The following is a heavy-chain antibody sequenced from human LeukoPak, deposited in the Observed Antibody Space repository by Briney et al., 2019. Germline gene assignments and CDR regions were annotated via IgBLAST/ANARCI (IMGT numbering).Heavy chain of an antibody. CDR3: ARVRWAGGYSYGLFDY. D-gene: IGHD5-18*01. CDR2: IKQDGSEK. V-gene: IGHV3-7*03. Sequence: GGSPRLSCAASGFTFSSYWMSWVRQAPGKGLEWVANIKQDGSEKYYVDSVKGRFTISRDNAKNSLYLQMNSLRAEDTAVYYCARVRWAGGYSYGLFDYWGQGTLVTVSS. CDR1: GFTFSSYW. J-gene: IGHJ4*02.